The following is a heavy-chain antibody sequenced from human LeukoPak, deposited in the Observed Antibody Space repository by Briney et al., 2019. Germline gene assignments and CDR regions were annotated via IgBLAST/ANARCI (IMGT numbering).Heavy chain of an antibody. Sequence: GGSLRLSCAASGFTFDDYGMSWVRQAPGKGLEWVSGINWNDGSTGYADSVKGRFTISRDNAKNSLYLQMNSLRAEDTALYYCARDLSGNYYGSGSYYDWGQGTLVTVSS. CDR2: INWNDGST. D-gene: IGHD3-10*01. V-gene: IGHV3-20*04. J-gene: IGHJ4*02. CDR3: ARDLSGNYYGSGSYYD. CDR1: GFTFDDYG.